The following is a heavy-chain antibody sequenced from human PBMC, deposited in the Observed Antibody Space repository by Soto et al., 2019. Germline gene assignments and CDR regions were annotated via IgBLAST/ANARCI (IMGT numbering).Heavy chain of an antibody. CDR2: IYSAGIT. V-gene: IGHV3-66*01. D-gene: IGHD3-3*01. CDR3: AKERSIYGVVSPFFDN. J-gene: IGHJ4*02. Sequence: GGSLRLSCAASGFTVSSSYMNWVRQAPGKGLEWVSVIYSAGITYYADSVKGRFTISRDNSKNTLYLQMNSLRDEDTAVYYCAKERSIYGVVSPFFDNWGQGTLVTVSS. CDR1: GFTVSSSY.